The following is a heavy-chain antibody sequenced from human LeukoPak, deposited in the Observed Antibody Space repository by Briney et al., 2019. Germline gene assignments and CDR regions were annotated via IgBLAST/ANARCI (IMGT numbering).Heavy chain of an antibody. CDR1: GYSISSGYY. V-gene: IGHV4-38-2*02. D-gene: IGHD6-13*01. CDR3: ARDVLAAAWN. Sequence: PSETLSLTCAVSGYSISSGYYWGWIRQPPGKGLEWIGSIYHSGSTYYNPSLKSRVTISVDTSKNQFSLKLSSVTAADTAVYYCARDVLAAAWNWGQGTLVTVSS. J-gene: IGHJ4*02. CDR2: IYHSGST.